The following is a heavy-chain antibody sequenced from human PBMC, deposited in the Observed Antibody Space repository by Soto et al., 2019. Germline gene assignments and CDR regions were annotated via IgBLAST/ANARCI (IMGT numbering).Heavy chain of an antibody. V-gene: IGHV1-69*15. CDR2: IIPIFGTT. CDR1: GGTFSNYA. J-gene: IGHJ5*02. D-gene: IGHD2-15*01. Sequence: QVQLVQSGAEVKKPGSSVKVSCKASGGTFSNYAITWVRQAPGQGLEWLGRIIPIFGTTDYAQKFQGRGTITANESTTTDYMELSSLRSDDTAVYYCAKDGGREGYFGNWFDTWGKGTLVTVSS. CDR3: AKDGGREGYFGNWFDT.